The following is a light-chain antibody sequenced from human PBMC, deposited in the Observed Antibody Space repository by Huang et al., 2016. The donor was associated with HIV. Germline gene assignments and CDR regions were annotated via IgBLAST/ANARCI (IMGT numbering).Light chain of an antibody. J-gene: IGKJ1*01. CDR1: QSVFKN. Sequence: ENLMTQSPSTLSVSPGESATLSCRASQSVFKNLAWYQQKPGQAPKLLIDGSSTRAAGIPARFSGSGSGTDFTLTISSLQSEDFAVYYCQQYNTSPRTFGQGTKVEV. CDR2: GSS. CDR3: QQYNTSPRT. V-gene: IGKV3-15*01.